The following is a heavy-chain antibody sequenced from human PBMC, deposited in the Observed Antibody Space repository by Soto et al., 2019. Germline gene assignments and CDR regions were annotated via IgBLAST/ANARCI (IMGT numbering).Heavy chain of an antibody. D-gene: IGHD3-22*01. CDR3: ARWGYYDSSGYNYAFDI. CDR2: IIPILGIA. Sequence: QVQLVQSGAEVKKPGSSVKVSCKASGGTFSSYTISWVRQAPGQGLEWMGRIIPILGIANYAQKFQGRVTITADKSTSTAYMELSSLRSEDTAVYYCARWGYYDSSGYNYAFDIWGQGTIVTVSS. CDR1: GGTFSSYT. J-gene: IGHJ3*02. V-gene: IGHV1-69*02.